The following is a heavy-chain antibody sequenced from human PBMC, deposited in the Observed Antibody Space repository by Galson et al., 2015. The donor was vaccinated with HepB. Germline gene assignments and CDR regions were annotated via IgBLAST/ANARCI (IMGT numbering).Heavy chain of an antibody. CDR3: VRDREVPGGGDWFDP. J-gene: IGHJ5*02. CDR1: GFSFSTYW. CDR2: IKGDGGEK. V-gene: IGHV3-7*01. Sequence: SLRLSCAASGFSFSTYWMSWVRQAPGKGLEWVANIKGDGGEKYYVESVKGRFTISRDNGKNSLWLQMNSLRVEDTAMYYCVRDREVPGGGDWFDPWGQGTLVTVSS. D-gene: IGHD2-2*01.